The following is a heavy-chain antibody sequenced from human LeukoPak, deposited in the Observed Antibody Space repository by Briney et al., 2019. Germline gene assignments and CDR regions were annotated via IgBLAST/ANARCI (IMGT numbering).Heavy chain of an antibody. CDR1: GGSISSGDYY. CDR3: ARVKAAAATRWFDP. D-gene: IGHD6-13*01. CDR2: IYYSGST. V-gene: IGHV4-30-4*08. J-gene: IGHJ5*02. Sequence: SQTLSLTCTVSGGSISSGDYYWRWIRQPPGTGLEWLGYIYYSGSTYYNPSLKSRVTISVDTSKNQFSLKLSSVTAADTAVYYCARVKAAAATRWFDPWGQGTLVTVSS.